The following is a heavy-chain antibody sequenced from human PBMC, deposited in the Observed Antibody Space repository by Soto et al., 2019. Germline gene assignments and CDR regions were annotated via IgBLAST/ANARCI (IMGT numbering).Heavy chain of an antibody. J-gene: IGHJ4*01. Sequence: SETLSLTCTVSGGSISSGDYYWSWIRQPPGKGLEWIGYIYYSGSTYYNPSLKSRVTISVDTSKNQFSLKLSSVTAADTAVYYCARVLSSLTGYGVGFGYWGQGTLVTVSS. D-gene: IGHD3-9*01. CDR3: ARVLSSLTGYGVGFGY. V-gene: IGHV4-30-4*01. CDR1: GGSISSGDYY. CDR2: IYYSGST.